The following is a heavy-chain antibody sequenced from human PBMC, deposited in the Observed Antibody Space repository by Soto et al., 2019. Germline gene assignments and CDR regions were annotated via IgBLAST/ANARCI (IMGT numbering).Heavy chain of an antibody. V-gene: IGHV3-15*07. CDR2: VKSKVDGGSI. CDR3: SADLPDWGAYAFDY. D-gene: IGHD3-16*01. CDR1: GFTFNGAW. J-gene: IGHJ4*02. Sequence: VQLVESGGGLVEPGGSLRLSCAASGFTFNGAWMNWVRQAPGKGLEWVGRVKSKVDGGSIDYAAPVRGRFTISRDDSRNTVDLQMNNLSAEDSAMYYCSADLPDWGAYAFDYWGQGTLVTVSS.